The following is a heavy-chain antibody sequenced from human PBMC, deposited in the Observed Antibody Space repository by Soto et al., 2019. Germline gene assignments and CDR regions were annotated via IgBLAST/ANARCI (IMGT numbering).Heavy chain of an antibody. CDR3: AREPATAKPGGVDF. D-gene: IGHD1-1*01. CDR2: VYNSGST. CDR1: GGSISSNY. J-gene: IGHJ4*02. V-gene: IGHV4-59*01. Sequence: SETLSLTCTVSGGSISSNYWTWVRQPPGKGLEWIGYVYNSGSTNYNPSRKSRVTISEDTSKSQFSLKVNSMTAADTAVYYCAREPATAKPGGVDFWGQGTLVTVSS.